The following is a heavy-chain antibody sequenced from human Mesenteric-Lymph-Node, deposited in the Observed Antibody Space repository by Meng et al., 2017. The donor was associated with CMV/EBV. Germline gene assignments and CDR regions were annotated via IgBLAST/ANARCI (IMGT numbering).Heavy chain of an antibody. V-gene: IGHV1-18*04. CDR1: YTFTSYG. D-gene: IGHD3-10*01. Sequence: YTFTSYGISWVRQAPGQGLEWMGWISAYNGNTNYAQKLQGRVTMTTDTSTSTAYMELRSLRSDDTAVYYCARDQRFGELLYGTFDYWGQGTLVTVSS. CDR2: ISAYNGNT. J-gene: IGHJ4*02. CDR3: ARDQRFGELLYGTFDY.